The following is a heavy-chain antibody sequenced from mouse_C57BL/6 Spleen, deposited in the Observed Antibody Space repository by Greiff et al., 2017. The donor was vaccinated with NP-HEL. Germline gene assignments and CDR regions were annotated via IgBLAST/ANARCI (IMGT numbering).Heavy chain of an antibody. D-gene: IGHD1-1*01. Sequence: QVQLQQPGAELVRPGSSVKLSCKASGYTFTSYWMHWVKQRPIQGLEWIGNIDPSDSETHSNQKFKDKATLTEDKSSSTAYMQLSSLTSEDSAVYYCARPPSYYYGSSYWYFDVWGTGTTVTVSS. CDR3: ARPPSYYYGSSYWYFDV. CDR2: IDPSDSET. V-gene: IGHV1-52*01. J-gene: IGHJ1*03. CDR1: GYTFTSYW.